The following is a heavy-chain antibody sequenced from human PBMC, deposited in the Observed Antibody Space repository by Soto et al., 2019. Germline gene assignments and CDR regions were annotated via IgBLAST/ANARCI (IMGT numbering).Heavy chain of an antibody. CDR1: GGSFSGYY. Sequence: QVQLQQWGAGPLRPLETLSLTCGVSGGSFSGYYWAWIRQSPGKGLEWIGEINDRGSINYNPSLKSRVSFSVGTSKNHYSLNLGSVTAAVTAVYYCARESHDILAGPPWVWYFDLWGRGTLVTVSS. J-gene: IGHJ2*01. D-gene: IGHD3-9*01. V-gene: IGHV4-34*01. CDR2: INDRGSI. CDR3: ARESHDILAGPPWVWYFDL.